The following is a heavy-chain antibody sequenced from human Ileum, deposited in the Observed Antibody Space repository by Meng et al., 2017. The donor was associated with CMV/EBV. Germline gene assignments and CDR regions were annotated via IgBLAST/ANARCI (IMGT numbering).Heavy chain of an antibody. V-gene: IGHV3-74*01. D-gene: IGHD1-26*01. CDR3: ARPYTGASTLPF. CDR1: GFTFRDYW. CDR2: INNDGNTA. Sequence: GESLKISCAASGFTFRDYWMHWVRQSPGKGLAWVSRINNDGNTADYADSVKGRFTISRDNTKNTLYLQMNSLRAEDTAVYYCARPYTGASTLPFWGQGTLVTVSS. J-gene: IGHJ4*02.